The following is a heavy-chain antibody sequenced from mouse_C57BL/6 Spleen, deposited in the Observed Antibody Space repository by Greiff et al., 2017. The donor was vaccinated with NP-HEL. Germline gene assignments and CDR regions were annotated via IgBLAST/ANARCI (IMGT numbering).Heavy chain of an antibody. D-gene: IGHD2-3*01. Sequence: EVMLVESGGGLVKPGGSLKLSCAASGFTFSDYGMHWVRQAPEKGLEWVAYISSGSSTIYYADTVKGRFTISRDNAKNTLFLQMTSLRSEDTAMYYCARGDGYSDWYFDVWGTGTTVTVSS. J-gene: IGHJ1*03. CDR3: ARGDGYSDWYFDV. V-gene: IGHV5-17*01. CDR2: ISSGSSTI. CDR1: GFTFSDYG.